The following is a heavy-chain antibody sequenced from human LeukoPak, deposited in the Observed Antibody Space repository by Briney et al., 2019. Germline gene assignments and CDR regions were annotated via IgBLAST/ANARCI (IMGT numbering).Heavy chain of an antibody. Sequence: GGSLRLSCAASGFTFSDYYMSWIRQAPGKGLEWVSYISSSSSYTNYADSVKGRFTISRDNAKNSLYLQMNSLRAEDTAVYYCARDLDSSGYISRGYYFDYWGQGTLVTVSS. CDR3: ARDLDSSGYISRGYYFDY. CDR2: ISSSSSYT. J-gene: IGHJ4*02. V-gene: IGHV3-11*06. D-gene: IGHD3-22*01. CDR1: GFTFSDYY.